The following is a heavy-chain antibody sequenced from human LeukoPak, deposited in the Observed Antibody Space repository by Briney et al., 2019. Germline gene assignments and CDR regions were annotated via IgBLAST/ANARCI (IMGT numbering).Heavy chain of an antibody. Sequence: ASVKVSCKVSGYTLTELSMHWVRQAPGKGLEWMGGFDPEDGETIYAQKFQGRVTMTEDTSTDTAYMELSSLRSEDTAVYYCATSPCITTYRSFDYWGQGTLVTVSS. CDR3: ATSPCITTYRSFDY. D-gene: IGHD3-3*01. J-gene: IGHJ4*02. V-gene: IGHV1-24*01. CDR1: GYTLTELS. CDR2: FDPEDGET.